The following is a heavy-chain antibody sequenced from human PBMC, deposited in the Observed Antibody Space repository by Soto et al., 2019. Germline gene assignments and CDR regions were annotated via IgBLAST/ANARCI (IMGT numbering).Heavy chain of an antibody. J-gene: IGHJ6*03. D-gene: IGHD2-8*02. CDR3: AKASASGGYCTGPTCYSYYCYMDV. V-gene: IGHV3-23*01. CDR2: ISISGGAT. CDR1: GFTFADYA. Sequence: GGSLRLSCAASGFTFADYAMIWVRQAPGKGLEWVSSISISGGATYYADSVKGRFTISRDDSKSTLFLQMNSLRADDTAVYYCAKASASGGYCTGPTCYSYYCYMDVWGSGTTVTVSS.